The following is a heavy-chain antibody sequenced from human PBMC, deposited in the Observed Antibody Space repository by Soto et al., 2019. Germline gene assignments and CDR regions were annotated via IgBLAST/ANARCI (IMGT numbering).Heavy chain of an antibody. V-gene: IGHV4-4*07. Sequence: SETLSLTCTVSGGSINTFYWSWVRQPAGKGLEWIGRIFSSGSTSFNPSLESRVAMSVDTSKNHFSLNLSSVTAADMAVYYCAREGSYSAYNFAHGIQLWSFDFWGRGALVTVSS. CDR2: IFSSGST. CDR1: GGSINTFY. D-gene: IGHD5-12*01. J-gene: IGHJ4*02. CDR3: AREGSYSAYNFAHGIQLWSFDF.